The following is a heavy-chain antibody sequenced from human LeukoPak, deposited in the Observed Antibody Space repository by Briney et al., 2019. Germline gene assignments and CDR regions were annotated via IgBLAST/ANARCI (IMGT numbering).Heavy chain of an antibody. D-gene: IGHD5-18*01. Sequence: ASVKVSCKASGYTFTGYYLHWVRQAPGQGLEWMGWINPNSGGTNYAQKFQGRVTMTRDTSISTAYMELSRLRSDDTAVYYCASSTTWIQLWFDPWGQGTLVTVSS. CDR1: GYTFTGYY. J-gene: IGHJ5*02. V-gene: IGHV1-2*02. CDR3: ASSTTWIQLWFDP. CDR2: INPNSGGT.